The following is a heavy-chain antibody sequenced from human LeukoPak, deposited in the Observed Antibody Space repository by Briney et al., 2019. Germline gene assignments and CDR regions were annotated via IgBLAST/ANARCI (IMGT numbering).Heavy chain of an antibody. Sequence: GASVKVSCKASGYTFTGYYMHWVRQAPGQGLEWMGWINPNSGGTNYAQKFQGWVTMTRDTSISTAYMELSRLRSEDTAVYYCAREALDTAMVTSAFDIWGQGTMVTVSS. V-gene: IGHV1-2*04. D-gene: IGHD5-18*01. CDR2: INPNSGGT. CDR1: GYTFTGYY. J-gene: IGHJ3*02. CDR3: AREALDTAMVTSAFDI.